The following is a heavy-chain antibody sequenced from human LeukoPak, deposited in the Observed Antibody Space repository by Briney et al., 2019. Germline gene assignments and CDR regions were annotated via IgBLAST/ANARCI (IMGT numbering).Heavy chain of an antibody. CDR2: INAGNGNT. CDR1: GYTFTSYA. Sequence: ASVKVSCTASGYTFTSYAMHWVRQAPGQRLEWMGWINAGNGNTKYSQKFQGRVTISKDTSARTAYMELSSLRSEDTAVYYCARSRTDDYGDWWWFDPWGQGTLVTVSS. V-gene: IGHV1-3*01. CDR3: ARSRTDDYGDWWWFDP. J-gene: IGHJ5*02. D-gene: IGHD4-17*01.